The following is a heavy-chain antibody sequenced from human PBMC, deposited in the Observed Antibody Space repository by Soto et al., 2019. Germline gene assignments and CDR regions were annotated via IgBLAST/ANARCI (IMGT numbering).Heavy chain of an antibody. Sequence: LSLTCAVYGGSFSGYYWSWIRQPPGKGLEWIGEINHSGSTNYNPSLKSRVTISVDTSKNQFSLKLSSVTAADTAVYYCARGTGGQLLSFQKTDYWGQGTLVTVPQ. J-gene: IGHJ4*02. CDR1: GGSFSGYY. V-gene: IGHV4-34*01. D-gene: IGHD2-2*01. CDR3: ARGTGGQLLSFQKTDY. CDR2: INHSGST.